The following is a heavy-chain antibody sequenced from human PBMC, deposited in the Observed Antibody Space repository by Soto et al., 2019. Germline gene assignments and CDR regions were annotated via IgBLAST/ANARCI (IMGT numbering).Heavy chain of an antibody. D-gene: IGHD2-2*01. CDR3: ARQYCSSTSCQNHLDY. CDR1: GGSISSYY. V-gene: IGHV4-4*07. CDR2: IYTSGST. Sequence: SETLSPTCTVSGGSISSYYWSWIRQPAGKGLEWIGRIYTSGSTNYNPSLKSRVTMSVDTSKNQFSLKLSSVTAADTAVYYCARQYCSSTSCQNHLDYWGQGTLVTVSS. J-gene: IGHJ4*02.